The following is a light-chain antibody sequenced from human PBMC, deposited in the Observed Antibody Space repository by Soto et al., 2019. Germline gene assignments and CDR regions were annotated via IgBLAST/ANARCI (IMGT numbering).Light chain of an antibody. CDR3: QHYGSSPRS. CDR1: QSVSSSY. CDR2: GAS. V-gene: IGKV3-20*01. Sequence: EIVLTQSPGTLSLSPWERATLSCRASQSVSSSYLAWYQQKPGQAPRLLIYGASSRATGIQERFSGSGSGTDFTLTISRLEPDDFAVYYCQHYGSSPRSFGQGTKVEIK. J-gene: IGKJ1*01.